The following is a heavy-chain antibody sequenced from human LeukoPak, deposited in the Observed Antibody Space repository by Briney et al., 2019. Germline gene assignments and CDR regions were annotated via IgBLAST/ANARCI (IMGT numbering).Heavy chain of an antibody. D-gene: IGHD3-16*02. CDR2: INPNSGGT. V-gene: IGHV1-2*04. Sequence: GVSVKVSCKASGYTFTDYHMHWVRQAPGQGLEWMGWINPNSGGTKYAQKFQDWVTMTRDTSISTAYMELSSLRSEDTAVYYCARMLRLGELSLSFDYWGQGTLVTVSS. J-gene: IGHJ4*02. CDR1: GYTFTDYH. CDR3: ARMLRLGELSLSFDY.